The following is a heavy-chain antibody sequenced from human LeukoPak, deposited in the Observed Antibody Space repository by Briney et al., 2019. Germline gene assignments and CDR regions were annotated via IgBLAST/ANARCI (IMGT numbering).Heavy chain of an antibody. J-gene: IGHJ4*02. Sequence: GGSLRLSCAATGFTFSSHAMGWVRQAPGKGLEWVSSISGSGGSTFYADSVKGRFTISRDNSKNTLSLQMNSLRAEDTAVYYCAKPYYGSGSYYGFNYYAFNYWGQGTLVTVSS. V-gene: IGHV3-23*01. D-gene: IGHD3-10*01. CDR1: GFTFSSHA. CDR3: AKPYYGSGSYYGFNYYAFNY. CDR2: ISGSGGST.